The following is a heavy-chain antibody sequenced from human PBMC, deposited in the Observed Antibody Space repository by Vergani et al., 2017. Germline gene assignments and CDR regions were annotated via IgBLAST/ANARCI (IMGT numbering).Heavy chain of an antibody. D-gene: IGHD3-3*01. CDR3: AGGELSSYYDFWSGYLGWFDH. CDR2: IIPIFGTA. V-gene: IGHV1-69*01. CDR1: GGTFSSYA. Sequence: QVQLVQSGAEVKKPGSSVKVSCKASGGTFSSYAISWVRQAPGQGLEWMGGIIPIFGTANYAQKFQGRVTITADESTSTAYMELSSLSSEDTAVYYCAGGELSSYYDFWSGYLGWFDHWGQGTLVTVSS. J-gene: IGHJ5*02.